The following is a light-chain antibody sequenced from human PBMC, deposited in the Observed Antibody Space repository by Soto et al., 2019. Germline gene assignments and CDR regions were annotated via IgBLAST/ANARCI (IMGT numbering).Light chain of an antibody. CDR2: GAF. CDR3: HQRSSWHPIT. Sequence: EIVLTQSPSTLALSPGERATLSCRASPSVTNFLAWYQQKPGQAPRLLIYGAFNRATGIPARFSGSGSGTDFTLTISSLEHEDSAVYYCHQRSSWHPITFGQGTRLEIK. J-gene: IGKJ5*01. V-gene: IGKV3D-11*02. CDR1: PSVTNF.